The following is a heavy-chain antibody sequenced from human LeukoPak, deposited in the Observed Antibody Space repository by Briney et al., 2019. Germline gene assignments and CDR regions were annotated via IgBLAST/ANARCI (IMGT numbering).Heavy chain of an antibody. CDR3: ARIYCDGGGCHWFDP. V-gene: IGHV4-4*07. CDR1: GVSISSYY. Sequence: SETLSLTCTVSGVSISSYYWSWIRQAAGKGLEWIGRINTSGNTNYNPPFKSRVSLSVDTSKNQFSLKLSSVTAADTAVYYCARIYCDGGGCHWFDPWGQGTLVTVSS. CDR2: INTSGNT. J-gene: IGHJ5*02. D-gene: IGHD2-15*01.